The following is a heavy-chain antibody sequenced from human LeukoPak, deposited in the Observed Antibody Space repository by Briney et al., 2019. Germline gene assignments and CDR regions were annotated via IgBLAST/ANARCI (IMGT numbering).Heavy chain of an antibody. CDR1: GDSITNSY. J-gene: IGHJ5*02. CDR2: IYYSGNT. V-gene: IGHV4-59*12. CDR3: ARGPPYCSGGSCYSNWFDP. D-gene: IGHD2-15*01. Sequence: SETLSLTCTVSGDSITNSYWSWIRQPPGKGLEWIAYIYYSGNTKYNPSLKSRVTISVDTSKNQFSLKLSSVTAADTAVYYCARGPPYCSGGSCYSNWFDPWGQGTLVTVSS.